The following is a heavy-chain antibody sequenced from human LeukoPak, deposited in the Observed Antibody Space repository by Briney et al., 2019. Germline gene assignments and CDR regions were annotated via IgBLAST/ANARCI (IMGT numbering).Heavy chain of an antibody. CDR3: ARDTRYSSGWAYFDY. J-gene: IGHJ4*02. V-gene: IGHV4-38-2*02. D-gene: IGHD6-19*01. Sequence: SETLSLTCAVSGYSISSGYYWGWIRQPPGKGLEWIGSIYHSGSTYYNPSLKSRVTISVDTSKNQFSLKLSSVTAADTAVYYCARDTRYSSGWAYFDYWGQGTLVTVSS. CDR2: IYHSGST. CDR1: GYSISSGYY.